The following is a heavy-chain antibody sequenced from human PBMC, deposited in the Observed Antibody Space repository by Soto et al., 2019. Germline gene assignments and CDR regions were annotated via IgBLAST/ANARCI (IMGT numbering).Heavy chain of an antibody. CDR2: MNPNSGNT. D-gene: IGHD2-15*01. V-gene: IGHV1-8*01. CDR3: ARERIVVLVAAIEGAFDI. J-gene: IGHJ3*02. CDR1: GYTFTSYD. Sequence: ASVKVSCKASGYTFTSYDINWVRQATGQGLEWMGWMNPNSGNTGYAQKFQGRVTMTRNTSISTAYMELSSLRSEDTAVYYCARERIVVLVAAIEGAFDIWGQGTMVTVSS.